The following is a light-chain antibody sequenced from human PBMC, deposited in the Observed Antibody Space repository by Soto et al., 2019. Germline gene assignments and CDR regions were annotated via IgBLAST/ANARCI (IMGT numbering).Light chain of an antibody. CDR1: QSVSTS. V-gene: IGKV1-5*03. J-gene: IGKJ1*01. CDR3: QQYNTYRT. CDR2: QAS. Sequence: DIQMTQSPSTLSASVGDGLTITCRASQSVSTSLAWYQQKPGIAPMLLIYQASSLKNGVPSMFSGSGSRTEFTLTISSLQPDDFATYYYQQYNTYRTVRQGTKVEIK.